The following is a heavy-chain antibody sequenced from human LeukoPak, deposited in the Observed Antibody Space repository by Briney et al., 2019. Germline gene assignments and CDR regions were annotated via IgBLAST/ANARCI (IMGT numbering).Heavy chain of an antibody. Sequence: SETLSLTCTVSGGSISSSSYYWGWIRQPPGKGLEWIGSIYYSGSTYYNPSLKSRVTISVDTSKNQFSLKLSSVTAADTAVYYCAKDIHLMSGEFDPWGQGTLVTVSS. CDR2: IYYSGST. CDR3: AKDIHLMSGEFDP. V-gene: IGHV4-39*02. J-gene: IGHJ5*02. D-gene: IGHD2-21*01. CDR1: GGSISSSSYY.